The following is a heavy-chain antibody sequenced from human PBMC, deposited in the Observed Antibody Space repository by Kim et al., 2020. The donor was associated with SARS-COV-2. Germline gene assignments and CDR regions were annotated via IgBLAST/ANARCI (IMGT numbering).Heavy chain of an antibody. CDR3: VKGYSDSSSYHGLDY. CDR2: VTWDSGSV. J-gene: IGHJ4*02. CDR1: GFTFGNYF. Sequence: GGSLRLSCAASGFTFGNYFMHWVRQAPGKGLEWVSGVTWDSGSVGYADSVRGRFTISRDNAQNSLYLQMNSLRPADTALYFCVKGYSDSSSYHGLDYWGQGTLVTVSS. D-gene: IGHD3-22*01. V-gene: IGHV3-9*01.